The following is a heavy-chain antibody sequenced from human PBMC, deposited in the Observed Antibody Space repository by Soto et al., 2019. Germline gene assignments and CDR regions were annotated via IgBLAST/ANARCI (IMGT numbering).Heavy chain of an antibody. CDR1: GYTFTSYG. V-gene: IGHV1-18*01. J-gene: IGHJ6*03. D-gene: IGHD2-15*01. Sequence: QVPLVQSGAEVKKPGASVKVSCKASGYTFTSYGISWVRQAPGQGREWMGWISAYNGNTNYAQKLQARVTMTTDTSTSTAYMELRSLTSDDTAVYYCARRVVVVAADYMDVWGKGTTVTVSS. CDR2: ISAYNGNT. CDR3: ARRVVVVAADYMDV.